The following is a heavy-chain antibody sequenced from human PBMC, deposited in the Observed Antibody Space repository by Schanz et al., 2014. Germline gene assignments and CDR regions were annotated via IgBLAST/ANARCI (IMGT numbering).Heavy chain of an antibody. CDR2: VCYDGSKK. CDR3: AKETTSSGSYSIIPPDY. CDR1: GFSFDKYG. D-gene: IGHD3-10*01. Sequence: QVQLVESGGGVVQPGRSLRLSCAASGFSFDKYGMHWVRQAPGKGLEWVGVVCYDGSKKYYADSVKGRFTTSRDNSKNTMYLQMNSLRAEDTAVYYCAKETTSSGSYSIIPPDYWGQGTLVTVSS. J-gene: IGHJ4*02. V-gene: IGHV3-33*06.